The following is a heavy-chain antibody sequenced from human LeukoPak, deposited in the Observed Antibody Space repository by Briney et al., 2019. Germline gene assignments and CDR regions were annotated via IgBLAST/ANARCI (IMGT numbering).Heavy chain of an antibody. D-gene: IGHD5-18*01. CDR3: ATEVTD. CDR2: INPNSGGT. Sequence: ASVKVSCKASGYTLSGYYMHWLRQAPGQGLEWMGWINPNSGGTKYAQKFQGRVTMTRDTSISTAYMELSRLRSDDTAVYYCATEVTDWGQGTLVTVSS. V-gene: IGHV1-2*02. CDR1: GYTLSGYY. J-gene: IGHJ4*02.